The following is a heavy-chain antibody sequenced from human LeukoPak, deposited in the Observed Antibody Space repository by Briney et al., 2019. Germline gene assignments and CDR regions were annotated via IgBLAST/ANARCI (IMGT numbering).Heavy chain of an antibody. Sequence: ASVKVSCKASGYTFTSYGISWVRQAPGQGLEWMGWISAYNGNTNYAQKLQGRVTMTTDTSTSTAYMELRSLRSDDTAVYYCARSWYYYDSSGQQERAFDIWGQGTMVTISS. V-gene: IGHV1-18*01. CDR3: ARSWYYYDSSGQQERAFDI. D-gene: IGHD3-22*01. J-gene: IGHJ3*02. CDR1: GYTFTSYG. CDR2: ISAYNGNT.